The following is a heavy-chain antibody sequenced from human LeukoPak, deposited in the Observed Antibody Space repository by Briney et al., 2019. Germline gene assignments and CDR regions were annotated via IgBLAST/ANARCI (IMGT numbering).Heavy chain of an antibody. D-gene: IGHD6-13*01. V-gene: IGHV7-4-1*02. CDR1: GYTFTSYA. Sequence: ASVRVSCKASGYTFTSYAMNWVRQSPGQGLEWMGWINTNTGNPTYAQGFTGRIVFSLDTSVSTVYLQISSLKAEDSAVYYVAKNGMGAVLKTDWPQRTLVTVSS. CDR2: INTNTGNP. J-gene: IGHJ4*02. CDR3: AKNGMGAVLKTD.